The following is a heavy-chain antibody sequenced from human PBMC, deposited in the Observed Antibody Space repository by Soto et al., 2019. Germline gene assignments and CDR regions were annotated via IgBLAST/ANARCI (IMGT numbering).Heavy chain of an antibody. CDR2: IYWNDDK. CDR1: GFSLSTSGVG. D-gene: IGHD6-6*01. CDR3: AHSDEYSSSSTPFDY. Sequence: SGPTLVNPTQTLTLTCTFSGFSLSTSGVGVGWIRQPRGKALEWLALIYWNDDKRYSPSLKSRLTITKDTSKNQVVLTMTNMDPGDTATYYWAHSDEYSSSSTPFDYWGQGTLVTVSS. V-gene: IGHV2-5*01. J-gene: IGHJ4*02.